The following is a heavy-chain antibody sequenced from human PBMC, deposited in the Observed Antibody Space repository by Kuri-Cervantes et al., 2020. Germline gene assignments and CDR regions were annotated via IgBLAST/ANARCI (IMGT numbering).Heavy chain of an antibody. CDR1: GFTFSSYS. CDR3: ARVSGYILRAYGMDV. J-gene: IGHJ6*02. CDR2: ISSSSNYI. V-gene: IGHV3-21*01. D-gene: IGHD1-1*01. Sequence: GGSLRLSCAASGFTFSSYSMNWVRQAPGKGLEWVSSISSSSNYIYYADSVKGRFTISRDNAKNSLYLQMNSLRAEDTAVYYCARVSGYILRAYGMDVWGQGTTVTVSS.